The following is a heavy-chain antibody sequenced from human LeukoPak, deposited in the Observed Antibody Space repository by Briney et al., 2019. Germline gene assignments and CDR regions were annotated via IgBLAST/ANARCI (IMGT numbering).Heavy chain of an antibody. D-gene: IGHD3-22*01. CDR2: IYPGDSDT. J-gene: IGHJ4*02. V-gene: IGHV5-51*01. CDR3: ARPQYYDSSGYPEFRYYFDY. CDR1: GYSFTSYW. Sequence: GESLKISCKGSGYSFTSYWIGWVRQMPGKGLEWMGIIYPGDSDTRYSPSFQGQVTISADKSISTAYLQWSGLKASDTAMYYCARPQYYDSSGYPEFRYYFDYWGQGTLVTVSS.